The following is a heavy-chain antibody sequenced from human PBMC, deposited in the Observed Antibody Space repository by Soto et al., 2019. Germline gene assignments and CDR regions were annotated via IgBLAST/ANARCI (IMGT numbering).Heavy chain of an antibody. CDR2: IISNDGK. J-gene: IGHJ6*02. V-gene: IGHV2-26*01. CDR3: ARIWGAGGILWFREPSENYYYAMDV. D-gene: IGHD3-10*01. CDR1: GFSLSNARMG. Sequence: QVTLKESGPVLVKPTETLTLTCTVSGFSLSNARMGVSWIRQPPGKALEWLAHIISNDGKYSSTSLKSRLTISKDTSKSQVVLTMTNMGPVDTATYYCARIWGAGGILWFREPSENYYYAMDVWGQGTTVTVSS.